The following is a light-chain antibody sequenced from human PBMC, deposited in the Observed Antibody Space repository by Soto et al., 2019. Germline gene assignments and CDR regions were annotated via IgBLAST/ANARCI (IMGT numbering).Light chain of an antibody. Sequence: EIVMTQSPATLSVSPGERATLSCRASQSVSNNLAWFQHKPCQAPRLLIYGASARASGIPARFSGSGSGTEFTLTISSLQSEDFAVYYCQQYNNWPPWTFGQGTKVEIK. J-gene: IGKJ1*01. CDR2: GAS. V-gene: IGKV3-15*01. CDR3: QQYNNWPPWT. CDR1: QSVSNN.